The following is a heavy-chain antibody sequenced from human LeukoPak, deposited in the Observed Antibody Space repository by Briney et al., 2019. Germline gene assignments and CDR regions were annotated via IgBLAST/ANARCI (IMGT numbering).Heavy chain of an antibody. CDR2: ISGSGGIT. CDR1: GFTFSSYA. CDR3: AKDIGLYYYDT. V-gene: IGHV3-23*01. Sequence: GGSLRLSCAAPGFTFSSYAMSWVRQAPGKGLEWVSVISGSGGITYYADSVKGRFTISRDNSKNTLYLQMNSLRAEDTAVYYCAKDIGLYYYDTWGQGTLVTVSS. D-gene: IGHD3-22*01. J-gene: IGHJ4*02.